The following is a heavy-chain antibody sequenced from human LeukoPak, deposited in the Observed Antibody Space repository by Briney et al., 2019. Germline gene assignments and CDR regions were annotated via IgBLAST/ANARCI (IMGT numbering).Heavy chain of an antibody. CDR2: IRYDESNE. Sequence: PGGSLRLSCAASGFTFSSYAMSWVRQAPGKGLEWVAFIRYDESNEYYADSVKGRFTISRDNSKNTLYLQMNSLRADDTAVYYCVKDSSWMGEYYFDYWGQGTLVTVSS. V-gene: IGHV3-30*02. J-gene: IGHJ4*02. CDR1: GFTFSSYA. CDR3: VKDSSWMGEYYFDY. D-gene: IGHD3-16*01.